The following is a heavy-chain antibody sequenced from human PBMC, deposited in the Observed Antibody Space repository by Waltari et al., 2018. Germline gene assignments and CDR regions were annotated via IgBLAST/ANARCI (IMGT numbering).Heavy chain of an antibody. D-gene: IGHD3-3*01. Sequence: QVQLVQSGAEVKKPGSSVKVSCKASGGTFSSYAISWVRQAPGQGLEWMGGIIPIFGTANYAQKFQGRVTITADESTGTAYMELSSLRSEDTAVYYCARGLYDFWSGYPSGMDVWGQGTTVTVSS. V-gene: IGHV1-69*01. J-gene: IGHJ6*02. CDR3: ARGLYDFWSGYPSGMDV. CDR1: GGTFSSYA. CDR2: IIPIFGTA.